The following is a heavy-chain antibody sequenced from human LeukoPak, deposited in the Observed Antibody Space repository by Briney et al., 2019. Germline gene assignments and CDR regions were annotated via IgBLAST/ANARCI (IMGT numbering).Heavy chain of an antibody. CDR1: GDSVSSKNGA. D-gene: IGHD6-19*01. V-gene: IGHV6-1*01. Sequence: SQTLSLTCAISGDSVSSKNGAWNWIRQSPSRGLEWLGRTYYRSKWYDEYADSVKSRVTISPDTSKNQFSLHVYSVTPEDTAVNYCARDLGTSGWYTFDFWGQGTLVTVSS. J-gene: IGHJ5*01. CDR2: TYYRSKWYD. CDR3: ARDLGTSGWYTFDF.